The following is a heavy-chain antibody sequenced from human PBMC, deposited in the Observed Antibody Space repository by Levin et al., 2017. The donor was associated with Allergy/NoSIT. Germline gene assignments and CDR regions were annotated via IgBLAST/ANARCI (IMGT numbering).Heavy chain of an antibody. D-gene: IGHD2-15*01. CDR2: ISGSGGST. CDR1: GFTFSSYA. V-gene: IGHV3-23*01. CDR3: ATSFYAPHPGYCSGGICSDFDY. Sequence: GESLKISCAASGFTFSSYAMSWVRQAPGKGLEWVSAISGSGGSTYYADSVKGRFTISRDNSKNTLYLQMNSLRAEDTAVYYCATSFYAPHPGYCSGGICSDFDYWGQGTLVTVSS. J-gene: IGHJ4*02.